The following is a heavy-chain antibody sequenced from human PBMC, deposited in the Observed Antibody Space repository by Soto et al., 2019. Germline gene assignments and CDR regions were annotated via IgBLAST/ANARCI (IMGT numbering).Heavy chain of an antibody. CDR1: GGSFSGYY. CDR2: INHSGST. D-gene: IGHD4-17*01. CDR3: AITDYGRYYYYYGMDV. Sequence: QVQLQQWGAGLLKPSETLSLTCAVYGGSFSGYYWSWIRQPPGKGLEWIGEINHSGSTNYNPSLKGRVTISVDTSKNQFSLKLSSVTAADTAVYYCAITDYGRYYYYYGMDVWGQGTTVTVSS. V-gene: IGHV4-34*01. J-gene: IGHJ6*02.